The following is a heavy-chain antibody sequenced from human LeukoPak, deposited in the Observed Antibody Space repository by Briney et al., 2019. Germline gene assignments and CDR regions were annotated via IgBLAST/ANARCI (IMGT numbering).Heavy chain of an antibody. V-gene: IGHV4-31*03. D-gene: IGHD3-10*01. CDR2: IYPSGTT. J-gene: IGHJ3*02. CDR1: SDFINSGDFH. Sequence: SHTLSLTCTVSSDFINSGDFHGRSIRQFPGKGLELLDFIYPSGTTSYNPSLKSRLTISLDTSRDQFSLNLTSLTAADTAIYYCAKEGVTSMSSNIWGQGTMVTVSS. CDR3: AKEGVTSMSSNI.